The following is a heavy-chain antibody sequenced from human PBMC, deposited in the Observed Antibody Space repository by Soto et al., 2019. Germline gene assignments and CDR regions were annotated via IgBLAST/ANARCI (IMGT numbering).Heavy chain of an antibody. D-gene: IGHD1-26*01. CDR3: ARSYSGSYFDY. J-gene: IGHJ4*01. CDR1: GGSISSCY. V-gene: IGHV4-59*08. CDR2: IYDSGST. Sequence: SETLSLTCTVTGGSISSCYWSWRRQPPGKGLEWIGYIYDSGSTYYNSSLKSRVTMSVDTSKNQFSLKLSSVTAADTAVYYCARSYSGSYFDYWGQGTLVTVSS.